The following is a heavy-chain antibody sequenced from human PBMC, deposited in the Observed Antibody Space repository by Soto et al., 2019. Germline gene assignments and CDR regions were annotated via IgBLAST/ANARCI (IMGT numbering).Heavy chain of an antibody. J-gene: IGHJ3*01. D-gene: IGHD1-26*01. V-gene: IGHV3-23*01. CDR3: AKSQSGSFFAAFDL. Sequence: AGGSLRLSCAASGFGFSSDVMNWVRQAPGKGLEWVASIFGSGRTTYYADSVKGRFNISRDNSKNTLYLQLNSLRVEDTALYYCAKSQSGSFFAAFDLWGQGTMVTASS. CDR1: GFGFSSDV. CDR2: IFGSGRTT.